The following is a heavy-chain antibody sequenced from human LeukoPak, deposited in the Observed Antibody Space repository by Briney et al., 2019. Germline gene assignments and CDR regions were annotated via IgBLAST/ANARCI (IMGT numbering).Heavy chain of an antibody. CDR3: ARSFTGRGGIDP. V-gene: IGHV4-59*01. Sequence: SKTLSLTCTVSGGTINNYYWNWIRQPPGKGLEWIGYIYYSGSTNYNPSLKSRVTISLDTSKNQFSLRLSSVTAADTAVYYCARSFTGRGGIDPWGQGTLVTVSS. CDR2: IYYSGST. CDR1: GGTINNYY. J-gene: IGHJ5*02. D-gene: IGHD2-8*02.